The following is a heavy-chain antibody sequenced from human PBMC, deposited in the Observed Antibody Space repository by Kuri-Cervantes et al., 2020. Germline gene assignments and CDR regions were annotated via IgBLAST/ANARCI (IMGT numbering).Heavy chain of an antibody. CDR1: GFTFSSYW. D-gene: IGHD3-10*01. CDR3: ARGWFGELGGYYFDY. J-gene: IGHJ4*02. CDR2: IKQDGSER. Sequence: GGSLRLSCAASGFTFSSYWMSWVRQAPGKGLEWVANIKQDGSERYYVDSVKGRFTISRDNAKNSLYLQMNSLRAEETAVYYCARGWFGELGGYYFDYWGQGTLVTVSS. V-gene: IGHV3-7*01.